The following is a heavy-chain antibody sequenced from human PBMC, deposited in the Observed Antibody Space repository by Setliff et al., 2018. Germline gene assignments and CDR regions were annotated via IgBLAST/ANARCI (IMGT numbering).Heavy chain of an antibody. V-gene: IGHV4-39*07. CDR1: GSSISSSSYY. Sequence: SETLSLTCTVSGSSISSSSYYWGWIRQPPGKGLEWIGSIYYSGSTYYNPSLKSRVTISVDPSKNQFYLNLRSVTAADTAVYFCARGTKTMVINYWYFDVWGRGTPVTVSS. CDR2: IYYSGST. J-gene: IGHJ2*01. CDR3: ARGTKTMVINYWYFDV. D-gene: IGHD4-17*01.